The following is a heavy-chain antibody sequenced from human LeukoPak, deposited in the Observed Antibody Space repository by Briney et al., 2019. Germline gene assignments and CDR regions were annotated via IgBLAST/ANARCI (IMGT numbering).Heavy chain of an antibody. CDR3: ARGHDAFDI. CDR1: GFTFSSYA. CDR2: ISYDGSNK. V-gene: IGHV3-30-3*01. J-gene: IGHJ3*02. Sequence: PGRCLRLSCAASGFTFSSYAMHWVRQAPGKGLEWVAVISYDGSNKYYADSVKGRFTISRDNSKNTLYLQMNSLRAEDTAVYYCARGHDAFDIWGQGTMVTVSS.